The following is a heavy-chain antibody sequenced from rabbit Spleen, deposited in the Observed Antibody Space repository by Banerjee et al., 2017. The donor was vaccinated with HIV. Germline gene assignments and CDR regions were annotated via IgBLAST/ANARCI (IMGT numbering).Heavy chain of an antibody. CDR1: GFDLSSYYY. CDR3: ARDAGTSFSTYGMDL. D-gene: IGHD8-1*01. V-gene: IGHV1S40*01. J-gene: IGHJ6*01. Sequence: QQLEESGGGLVKPGASLTLTCNASGFDLSSYYYMCWVRQAPGKGLELIGCIYTGSGSTWYASWVNGRFTISKTSSTTVTLQMTSLTAADTATYFCARDAGTSFSTYGMDLWGPGTLVTVS. CDR2: IYTGSGST.